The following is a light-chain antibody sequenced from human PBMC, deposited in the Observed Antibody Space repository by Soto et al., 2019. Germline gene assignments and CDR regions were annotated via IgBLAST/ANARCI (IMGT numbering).Light chain of an antibody. CDR1: QGISSW. V-gene: IGKV1D-16*01. CDR2: AAS. Sequence: DIQMTQSPSSLSASVGDRVTITCRASQGISSWLAWYQRKPEEAPKPLIYAASSLESGAPSRFSGSGSGTDFTLTISSLQPEDFAAYYGQQYNDYPLTFGGGTKVEIK. J-gene: IGKJ4*01. CDR3: QQYNDYPLT.